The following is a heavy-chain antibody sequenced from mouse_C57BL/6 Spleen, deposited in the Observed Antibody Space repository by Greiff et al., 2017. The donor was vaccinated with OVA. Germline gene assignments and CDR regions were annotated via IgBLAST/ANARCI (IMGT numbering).Heavy chain of an antibody. CDR3: ASTTVVEGDYAMDY. D-gene: IGHD1-1*01. J-gene: IGHJ4*01. CDR1: GYTFTDYY. Sequence: EVQLQQSGPELVKPGASVKISCKASGYTFTDYYMNWVKQSHGKSLEWIGDINPNNGGTSYNQKFKGKATLTVDKSSSTAYMELRSLTSEDSAVYYCASTTVVEGDYAMDYWGQGTSVTVSP. V-gene: IGHV1-26*01. CDR2: INPNNGGT.